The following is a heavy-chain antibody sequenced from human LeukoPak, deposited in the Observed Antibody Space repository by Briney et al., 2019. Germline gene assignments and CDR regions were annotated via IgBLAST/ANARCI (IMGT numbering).Heavy chain of an antibody. V-gene: IGHV4-30-4*01. J-gene: IGHJ6*02. Sequence: SETLSLTCTVSGGYVSAVDCYWTWIRQSPGKGLEWIGYIFSSGTTHYNPSLKSRITMSMDKSKDQFSLKLTSVTAADTAVYYCAGLRFLEWPDPKDYYGMDVWGQGTTVTVSS. D-gene: IGHD3-3*01. CDR3: AGLRFLEWPDPKDYYGMDV. CDR1: GGYVSAVDCY. CDR2: IFSSGTT.